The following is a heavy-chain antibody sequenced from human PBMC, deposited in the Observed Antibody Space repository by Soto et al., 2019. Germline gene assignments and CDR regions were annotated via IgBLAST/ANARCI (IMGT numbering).Heavy chain of an antibody. CDR3: AHRNVNGGTAS. J-gene: IGHJ5*02. D-gene: IGHD2-8*01. CDR1: GLSLSTSGVG. Sequence: QITLKESGPTLVKPTQTLTLTCTFSGLSLSTSGVGVGWIRQPPGKALEWLALIYWNDDKHYSPSLKTRLTITKDTSKKQVVLTMTIMDPVDTATYYCAHRNVNGGTASWGQGTLVTVSS. CDR2: IYWNDDK. V-gene: IGHV2-5*01.